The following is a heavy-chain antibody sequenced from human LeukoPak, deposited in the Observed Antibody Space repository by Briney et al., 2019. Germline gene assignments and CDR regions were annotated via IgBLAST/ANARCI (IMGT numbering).Heavy chain of an antibody. V-gene: IGHV4-39*01. Sequence: SETLSLTCTVSGGSISSSSYYWAWIRHPPGKGLEWMGSIYYSGSTYYNPSLKSRVTISVDTSKNQFSLKLSSVTAADTAVYYCARLGRVSGSYYEFDYWGQGTLVTVSS. CDR3: ARLGRVSGSYYEFDY. J-gene: IGHJ4*02. D-gene: IGHD1-26*01. CDR2: IYYSGST. CDR1: GGSISSSSYY.